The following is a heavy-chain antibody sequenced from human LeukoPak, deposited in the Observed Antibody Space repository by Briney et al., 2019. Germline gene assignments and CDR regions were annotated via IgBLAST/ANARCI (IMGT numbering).Heavy chain of an antibody. V-gene: IGHV1-2*02. CDR2: INPNSGGT. CDR3: ARDRGSVAEDY. CDR1: GYTFTSYG. J-gene: IGHJ4*02. D-gene: IGHD6-19*01. Sequence: WASVKVSCKASGYTFTSYGISWVRQAPGQGLEWMGWINPNSGGTNYAQKFQGRVTMTRDTSISTAYMELSRLRSDDTAVYYCARDRGSVAEDYWGQGTLVTVSS.